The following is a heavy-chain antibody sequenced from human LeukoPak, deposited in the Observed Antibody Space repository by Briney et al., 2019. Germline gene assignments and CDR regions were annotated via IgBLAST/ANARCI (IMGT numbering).Heavy chain of an antibody. D-gene: IGHD5-24*01. V-gene: IGHV4-59*12. CDR2: IYYSGST. CDR1: GGSISNYY. J-gene: IGHJ4*02. CDR3: ARDHLDGHFDY. Sequence: RLSETLSLTCTVSGGSISNYYWSRIRQPPGKGLEWIGNIYYSGSTNYNPSLKSRVTLSLDTSKNQFSLKLSSVTAADTAVYYRARDHLDGHFDYWGQGTLVTVSS.